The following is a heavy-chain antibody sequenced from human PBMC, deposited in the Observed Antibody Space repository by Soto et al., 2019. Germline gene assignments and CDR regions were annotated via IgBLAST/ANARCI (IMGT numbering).Heavy chain of an antibody. V-gene: IGHV3-30*18. CDR1: GFTFSDYG. Sequence: QVQLVESGGGVVQPGRSLRLSCAASGFTFSDYGMHWVRQAPGKGLEWVAVISYDGSTKYYADSVKGRFTISRDNSKNTLYLQMNSLRAEDTAVYYCAKVLSLIAAAVFSPLHSWGKGTLVTVSS. J-gene: IGHJ4*02. CDR3: AKVLSLIAAAVFSPLHS. D-gene: IGHD6-13*01. CDR2: ISYDGSTK.